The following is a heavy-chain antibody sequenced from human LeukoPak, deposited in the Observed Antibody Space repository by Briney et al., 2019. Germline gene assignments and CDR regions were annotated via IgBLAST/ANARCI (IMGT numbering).Heavy chain of an antibody. Sequence: SETLSLTCTVSGGSISFYYWSWLRQSPGKGLEWIGYINYSGTTNCNPSLKSRVTISVDTSTNQFSLQLRSVTAADTAVYYCAREDPQTTVPEGMDVWGQGTTVTVSS. CDR1: GGSISFYY. D-gene: IGHD4-17*01. CDR3: AREDPQTTVPEGMDV. CDR2: INYSGTT. J-gene: IGHJ6*02. V-gene: IGHV4-59*01.